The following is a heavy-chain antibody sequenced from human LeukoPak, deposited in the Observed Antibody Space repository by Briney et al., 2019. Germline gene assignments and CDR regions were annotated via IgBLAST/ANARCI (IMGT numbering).Heavy chain of an antibody. Sequence: GGTLRLSCAASGFTFSSYGMSWVRQAPGKGLEWVSGIIPSGHTTYYADSVRGRFTISRDNSRNTVYLQMNSLRAEDTAVYYCAKDDRWLQFCCWGQGTLVTVSA. V-gene: IGHV3-23*01. CDR2: IIPSGHTT. CDR3: AKDDRWLQFCC. CDR1: GFTFSSYG. J-gene: IGHJ4*02. D-gene: IGHD5-24*01.